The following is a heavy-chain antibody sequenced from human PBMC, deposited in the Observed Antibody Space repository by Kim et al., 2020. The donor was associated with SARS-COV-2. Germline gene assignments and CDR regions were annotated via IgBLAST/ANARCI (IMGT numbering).Heavy chain of an antibody. CDR1: GNPLINPH. Sequence: ASVKVSCKASGNPLINPHVHWVRQAPGQGLEWMGLINLISGGTEYAQKFQGRVTLTRDTSTSTAYMDLSSLTSEDTASYYCARDLPTGYGSSLYWGQGTLVTVSS. CDR3: ARDLPTGYGSSLY. J-gene: IGHJ4*02. D-gene: IGHD3-10*01. V-gene: IGHV1-46*01. CDR2: INLISGGT.